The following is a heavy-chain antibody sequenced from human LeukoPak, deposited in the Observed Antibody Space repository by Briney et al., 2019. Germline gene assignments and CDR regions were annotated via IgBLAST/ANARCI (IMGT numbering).Heavy chain of an antibody. J-gene: IGHJ4*02. CDR1: GGSFSGYY. D-gene: IGHD1-26*01. Sequence: SETLSLTCAVYGGSFSGYYWSWIRQPPGKGLEWIGEINHSGSTKYNPSLKSRVTISEDTSKHQFSLKLTSVTAADSAMYYCARYSGNYRFFDYWGQGTLVTVSS. CDR3: ARYSGNYRFFDY. V-gene: IGHV4-34*01. CDR2: INHSGST.